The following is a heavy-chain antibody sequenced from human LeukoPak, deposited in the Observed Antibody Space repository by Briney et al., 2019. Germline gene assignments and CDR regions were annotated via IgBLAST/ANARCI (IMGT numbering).Heavy chain of an antibody. Sequence: SETLSLTCAVYGGSFSGYYWSWIRQPPGKGLEWIGEINHSGSTNYNPSLKSRVTISVDTSKNQFSLKLSSVTAADTAVYYWARREIAVALWVYWGQGTLVTVSS. CDR3: ARREIAVALWVY. J-gene: IGHJ4*02. D-gene: IGHD6-19*01. CDR1: GGSFSGYY. V-gene: IGHV4-34*01. CDR2: INHSGST.